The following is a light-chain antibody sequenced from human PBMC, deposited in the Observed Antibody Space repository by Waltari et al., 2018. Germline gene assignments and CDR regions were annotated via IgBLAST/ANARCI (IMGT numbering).Light chain of an antibody. CDR2: GAS. CDR3: QQYGSSPQIT. J-gene: IGKJ5*01. Sequence: ELVLTQSPGTLSLSPGERATLSCRASQSVSSSYLAWYQQKPGQAPRLLIYGASSRATGIPDRFSGSGSGTDFTLTISRLEPEDFAVYYCQQYGSSPQITLGQGTRLEIK. V-gene: IGKV3-20*01. CDR1: QSVSSSY.